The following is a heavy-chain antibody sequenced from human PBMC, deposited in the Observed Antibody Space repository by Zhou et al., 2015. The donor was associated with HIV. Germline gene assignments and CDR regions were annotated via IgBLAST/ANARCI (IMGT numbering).Heavy chain of an antibody. CDR2: ITPFLGIP. CDR3: VRETLEGNRWGPRRERGDWYFDF. J-gene: IGHJ2*01. Sequence: QVQLVQSGAEVKKPGSSVKVSCKASGGTFDKYSVSWVRQAPGQGLEWMGRITPFLGIPANAQKFQGRVTFTADTATNIVYMELRSLRSDDTAVYYCVRETLEGNRWGPRRERGDWYFDFWGRGTLVTVSS. D-gene: IGHD3-16*01. V-gene: IGHV1-69*08. CDR1: GGTFDKYS.